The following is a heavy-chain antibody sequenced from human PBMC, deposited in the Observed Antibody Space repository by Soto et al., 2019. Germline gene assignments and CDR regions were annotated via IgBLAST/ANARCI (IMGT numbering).Heavy chain of an antibody. J-gene: IGHJ6*04. CDR3: ARGVTTPYYYSYXXMDG. Sequence: TSETLSLTCAVSGYSISSGYYWGWIRQPPGKGLEWIGSIYHSGSTYYNPSLKSRVTISVDTSKNQFSLKLSSVTAADTAVYYFARGVTTPYYYSYXXMDGWGKGTTVSVSS. CDR2: IYHSGST. CDR1: GYSISSGYY. V-gene: IGHV4-38-2*01. D-gene: IGHD4-4*01.